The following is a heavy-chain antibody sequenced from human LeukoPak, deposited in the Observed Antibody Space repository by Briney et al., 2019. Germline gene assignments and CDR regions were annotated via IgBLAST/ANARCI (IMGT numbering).Heavy chain of an antibody. V-gene: IGHV3-23*01. CDR2: ISGSGGTT. CDR3: ATAAGADFFDY. D-gene: IGHD3-3*01. CDR1: GFSFRSYA. J-gene: IGHJ4*02. Sequence: GGSLTLSCAASGFSFRSYAMSWVRQAPGMGLEWVSAISGSGGTTDYADSVKGRFTISRDNSKNTLYLQMNSLRAEDTAVYHCATAAGADFFDYWGEGTLLTVSS.